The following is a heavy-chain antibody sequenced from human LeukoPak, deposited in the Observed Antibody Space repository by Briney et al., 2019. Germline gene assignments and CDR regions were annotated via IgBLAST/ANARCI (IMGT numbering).Heavy chain of an antibody. J-gene: IGHJ4*02. V-gene: IGHV3-30*03. CDR3: VREDTPATANY. CDR1: GFTFSSYG. D-gene: IGHD2-21*02. CDR2: ISYDGSNK. Sequence: GGPLRLSCAASGFTFSSYGMHWVRQAPGKGLEWVAVISYDGSNKYYADSVKDRFTISRDNSKDTLFLQMHSLRPGDTAVYYCVREDTPATANYWGQGTLVTISS.